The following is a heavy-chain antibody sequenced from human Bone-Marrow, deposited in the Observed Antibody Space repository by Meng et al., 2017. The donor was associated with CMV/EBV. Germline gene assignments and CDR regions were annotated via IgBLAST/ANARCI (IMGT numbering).Heavy chain of an antibody. CDR1: GYTFTGYY. D-gene: IGHD2-2*01. CDR3: ARKAGYCSSTSCHGLIGFDP. V-gene: IGHV1-2*02. J-gene: IGHJ5*02. Sequence: ASVKVSCKASGYTFTGYYMHWVRQAPGQGLEWMGWINLNSGGTNYAQKFQGRVTMTRDTSISTAYMELSRLRSDDTAVYYCARKAGYCSSTSCHGLIGFDPWGQGTLVTVSS. CDR2: INLNSGGT.